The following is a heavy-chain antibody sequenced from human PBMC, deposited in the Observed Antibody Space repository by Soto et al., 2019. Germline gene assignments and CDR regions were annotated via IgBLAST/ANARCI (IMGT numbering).Heavy chain of an antibody. D-gene: IGHD3-22*01. CDR2: VGGSTDST. CDR3: AKGQGYYYDSTGYSFDY. V-gene: IGHV3-23*01. Sequence: PGGSLRLSCAASGFTVNNYAMSWVHQAPGKGLEWVSAVGGSTDSTYYAGSVRGRFTISRDTSKNTLSLQLNNLRAEDSAVYYCAKGQGYYYDSTGYSFDYWGQGTLVTVSS. J-gene: IGHJ4*02. CDR1: GFTVNNYA.